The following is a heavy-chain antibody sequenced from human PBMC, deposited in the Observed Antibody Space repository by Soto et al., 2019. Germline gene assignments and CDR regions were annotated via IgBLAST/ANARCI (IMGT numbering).Heavy chain of an antibody. J-gene: IGHJ4*02. CDR1: GGSINGYY. V-gene: IGHV4-4*07. D-gene: IGHD2-8*01. Sequence: PSETLSLTCTVSGGSINGYYWTWIRQPAGKGLEWIGRIYTSGTTSYNPSLKSRVTMSLDTSKNQFSLRLTSVTAADTAVYYCARDSAGISSPGVYWGRGTLVTVSS. CDR3: ARDSAGISSPGVY. CDR2: IYTSGTT.